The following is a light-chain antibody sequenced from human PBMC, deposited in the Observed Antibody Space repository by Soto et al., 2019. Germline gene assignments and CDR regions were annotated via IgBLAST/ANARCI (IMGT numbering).Light chain of an antibody. V-gene: IGKV3-20*01. CDR2: GGS. Sequence: EIVLTQSPGTLSLSPGERATLSCRASQSVSSTYIAWYQQRPGQAPRLLIYGGSSRTAGIPDRFTGSASGTDFTLTISRLEPEDFAVYYCQQYGGSPGTFGQGTKVEI. J-gene: IGKJ1*01. CDR3: QQYGGSPGT. CDR1: QSVSSTY.